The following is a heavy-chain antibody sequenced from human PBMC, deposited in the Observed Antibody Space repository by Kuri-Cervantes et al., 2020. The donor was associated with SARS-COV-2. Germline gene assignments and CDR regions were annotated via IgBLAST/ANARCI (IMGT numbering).Heavy chain of an antibody. D-gene: IGHD4-11*01. V-gene: IGHV1-3*01. CDR3: ARDLTVTTTYYYYYGMDI. CDR2: INAGNGNT. CDR1: GYTFTSYA. J-gene: IGHJ6*02. Sequence: ASVKVSCKASGYTFTSYAMHWVRQAPGQRLEWMGWINAGNGNTKYSQKFQGRVTMTRDTSTSTVYMELSSQRSEDTAVYYCARDLTVTTTYYYYYGMDIWGQGTTVTVSS.